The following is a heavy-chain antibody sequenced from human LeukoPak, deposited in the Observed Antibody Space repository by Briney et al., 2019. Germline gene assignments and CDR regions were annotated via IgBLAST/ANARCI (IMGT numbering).Heavy chain of an antibody. Sequence: GGSLRLSCTASGFIFNNFAVHWVRQAPGKGLEWVAVMSSDGTNKYYADSVKGRFTISRDNSKNKLYLQMNSLRVEDTAVYYCARDNSNSDYYCVMDVWGRGTTVTVSS. J-gene: IGHJ6*02. CDR3: ARDNSNSDYYCVMDV. CDR1: GFIFNNFA. D-gene: IGHD4-11*01. V-gene: IGHV3-30-3*01. CDR2: MSSDGTNK.